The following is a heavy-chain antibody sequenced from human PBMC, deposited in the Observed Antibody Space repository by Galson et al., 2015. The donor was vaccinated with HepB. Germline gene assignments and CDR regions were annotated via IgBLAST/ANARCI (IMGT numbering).Heavy chain of an antibody. D-gene: IGHD1-26*01. J-gene: IGHJ3*02. CDR1: GGSISSSSYY. V-gene: IGHV4-39*07. CDR3: AREIVGATSHPNDAFDI. Sequence: SETLSLTCTVSGGSISSSSYYWGWIRQPPGKGLEWIGSIYYSGSTYYNPSLKSRVTISVDTSKNQFSLKLSSVTAADTAVYYCAREIVGATSHPNDAFDIWGQGTMVTVSS. CDR2: IYYSGST.